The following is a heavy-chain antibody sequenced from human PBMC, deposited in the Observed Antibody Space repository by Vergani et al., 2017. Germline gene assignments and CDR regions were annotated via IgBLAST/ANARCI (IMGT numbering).Heavy chain of an antibody. CDR1: GFTFSSYA. D-gene: IGHD2-2*03. Sequence: EVQLLESGGGLVQPGGSLRLSCAASGFTFSSYAMSWVRQAPGKGLEWVANIKQDGSEKNYVASVKGRFTISRDNSKNTLYLQMNSLRAEDTAVYYCAKDDYWIFQIDYWGQGTLVTVSS. V-gene: IGHV3-7*03. CDR3: AKDDYWIFQIDY. J-gene: IGHJ4*02. CDR2: IKQDGSEK.